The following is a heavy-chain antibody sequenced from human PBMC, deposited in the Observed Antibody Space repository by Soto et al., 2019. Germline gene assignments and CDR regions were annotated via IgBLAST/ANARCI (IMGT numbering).Heavy chain of an antibody. CDR2: MYYSGST. Sequence: SETLSLTCTVSGGSISSSSYFWGWIRQPPGKGLEWIGSMYYSGSTYYNPSLKSRVTISVDTSTNQFSLKLSSVTAADTAVYYCARDGYTLTPNYYYGMDVWGQGTTVTVSS. D-gene: IGHD4-4*01. V-gene: IGHV4-39*02. CDR1: GGSISSSSYF. CDR3: ARDGYTLTPNYYYGMDV. J-gene: IGHJ6*02.